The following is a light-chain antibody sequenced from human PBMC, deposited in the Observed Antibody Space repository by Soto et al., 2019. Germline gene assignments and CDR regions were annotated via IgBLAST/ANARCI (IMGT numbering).Light chain of an antibody. CDR3: QQYNKWPAT. V-gene: IGKV3-15*01. Sequence: DTLMTQSPDTLSASPGEGATLSCRASLSVRSSLAWYQQKPGQAPRLLIYGTSTRATGIPARFSGSGSGTEFTLTISSLQSEDFAVYYCQQYNKWPATFGQGTKVDIK. CDR2: GTS. CDR1: LSVRSS. J-gene: IGKJ1*01.